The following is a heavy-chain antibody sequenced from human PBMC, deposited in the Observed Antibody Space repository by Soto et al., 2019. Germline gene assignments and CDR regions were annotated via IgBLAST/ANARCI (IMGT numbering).Heavy chain of an antibody. CDR3: VREPSGYSGPPLWYSGMDV. CDR2: ISAYNGKT. V-gene: IGHV1-18*01. D-gene: IGHD5-12*01. CDR1: GYTFTSYG. J-gene: IGHJ6*02. Sequence: QVHLVQSGAEVKKPGASVKVSCKTSGYTFTSYGISWVRQAPGQGLEWMGWISAYNGKTNYTQNLQGRVTMTTDTSTSTAYMELRSLRSDDTAVYYCVREPSGYSGPPLWYSGMDVWGQGTTVTVSS.